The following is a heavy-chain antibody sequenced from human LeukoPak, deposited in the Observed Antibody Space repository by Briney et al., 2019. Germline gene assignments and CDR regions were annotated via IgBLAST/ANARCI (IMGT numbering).Heavy chain of an antibody. CDR2: ISGSGGST. D-gene: IGHD3-22*01. CDR1: GFTFSSYA. Sequence: GSLRLSCAASGFTFSSYAMSWVRQAPGKGLEWVSAISGSGGSTYYADSVKGRFTISRDNSKNTLYLQMNSLRAEDTAVYYCAKDSSYYDSSEGDYWGQGTLVTVSS. J-gene: IGHJ4*02. V-gene: IGHV3-23*01. CDR3: AKDSSYYDSSEGDY.